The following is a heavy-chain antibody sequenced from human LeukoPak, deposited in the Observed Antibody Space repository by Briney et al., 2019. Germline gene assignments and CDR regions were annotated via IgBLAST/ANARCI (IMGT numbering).Heavy chain of an antibody. CDR2: IIPIFGTA. J-gene: IGHJ4*02. D-gene: IGHD5-24*01. CDR1: GGTFSSYA. V-gene: IGHV1-69*05. CDR3: ERGRDGYNYYFDY. Sequence: ASVKVSCKASGGTFSSYAISWVRQAPGQGLEWMGGIIPIFGTANYAQKFQGRVTITTDESTSTAYMELSSLRSEGTAVYYCERGRDGYNYYFDYWGQGTLVTVSS.